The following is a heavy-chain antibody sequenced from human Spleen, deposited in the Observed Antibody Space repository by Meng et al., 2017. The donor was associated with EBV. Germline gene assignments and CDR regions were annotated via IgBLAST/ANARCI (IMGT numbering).Heavy chain of an antibody. D-gene: IGHD4-17*01. J-gene: IGHJ5*02. CDR2: IYQSGSA. CDR1: GDSINNGGYS. CDR3: ARGGGYGDYEGWFDP. Sequence: LQLLVSCSGLVKPSQTPSLTCAVSGDSINNGGYSWSWIRQPPGKGLDWIGYIYQSGSAYYNPSLKSRVTMSVDMSKNQFSLKLTSVTAADTAVYYCARGGGYGDYEGWFDPWGQGTLVTVSS. V-gene: IGHV4-30-2*01.